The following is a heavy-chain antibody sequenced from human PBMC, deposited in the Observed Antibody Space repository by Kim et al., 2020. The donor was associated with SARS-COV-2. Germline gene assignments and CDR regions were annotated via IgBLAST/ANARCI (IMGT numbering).Heavy chain of an antibody. V-gene: IGHV4-59*01. Sequence: SETLSLTCTVSSGAISSFYWNWIRQPPGKGLEWIGYINYRGTTNYNPSLKSRVTISLDTSKKQFSLNLNSVTAADTAMYFCARGGDGDYHPGTYYFDFWGQGRVVTVSS. CDR2: INYRGTT. J-gene: IGHJ4*02. CDR3: ARGGDGDYHPGTYYFDF. D-gene: IGHD2-21*02. CDR1: SGAISSFY.